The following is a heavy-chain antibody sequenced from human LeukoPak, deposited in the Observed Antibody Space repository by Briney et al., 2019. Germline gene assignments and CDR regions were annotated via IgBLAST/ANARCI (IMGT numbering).Heavy chain of an antibody. D-gene: IGHD5-12*01. CDR1: GGTFSSYA. CDR2: IIPILGIA. Sequence: ASVTVSCKASGGTFSSYAISWVRQAPGQGLERMGRIIPILGIANYAQKFQGRVTITADKSTSTAYMELSSLRSEDTAVYYCASVGDSGYDFSYFDYWGQGTLVTVSS. J-gene: IGHJ4*02. CDR3: ASVGDSGYDFSYFDY. V-gene: IGHV1-69*04.